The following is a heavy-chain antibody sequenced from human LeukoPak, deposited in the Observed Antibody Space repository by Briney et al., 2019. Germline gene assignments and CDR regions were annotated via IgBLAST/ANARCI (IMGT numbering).Heavy chain of an antibody. Sequence: GGSLRLSCAASGFTFSSYSMNWARQAPGKGLEWVSSISSSSSYIYYADSVKGRFTISRDNAKNSLYLQMNGLRAEDTAVYYCARVRHYYDSSGPVGIWGQGTMVTVSS. CDR3: ARVRHYYDSSGPVGI. J-gene: IGHJ3*02. CDR1: GFTFSSYS. V-gene: IGHV3-21*01. CDR2: ISSSSSYI. D-gene: IGHD3-22*01.